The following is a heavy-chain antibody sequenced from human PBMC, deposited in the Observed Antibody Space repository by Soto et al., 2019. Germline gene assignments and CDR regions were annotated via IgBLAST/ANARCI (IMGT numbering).Heavy chain of an antibody. V-gene: IGHV1-18*01. CDR2: INPYNGNT. CDR3: ARVGVGLAAPRVWPY. J-gene: IGHJ4*02. D-gene: IGHD6-13*01. CDR1: GYTFTSYG. Sequence: SVKVSCKAFGYTFTSYGISWVRQAPGQGLEWMAWINPYNGNTKYAEKFLGRVTVTTDTSTATAYMEVRSLTSDDTAVFYCARVGVGLAAPRVWPYWGQGTPVTVSS.